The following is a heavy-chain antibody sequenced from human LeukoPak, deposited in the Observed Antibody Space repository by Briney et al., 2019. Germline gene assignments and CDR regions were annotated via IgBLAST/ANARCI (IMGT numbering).Heavy chain of an antibody. D-gene: IGHD2-8*01. CDR2: INHSGST. CDR1: GGSFSGYY. V-gene: IGHV4-34*01. Sequence: SETLSLTCAVSGGSFSGYYWSWIRQPPGKGLEWIGEINHSGSTNYNPSLKSRVTISVDTSKNQFSLKLSSVTAADTAVYYCARDGKYCTNGVCYMLGAAACWGQGTLVTVSS. CDR3: ARDGKYCTNGVCYMLGAAAC. J-gene: IGHJ4*02.